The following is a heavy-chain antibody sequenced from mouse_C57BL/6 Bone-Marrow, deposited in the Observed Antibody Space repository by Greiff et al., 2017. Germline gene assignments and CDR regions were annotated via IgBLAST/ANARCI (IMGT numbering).Heavy chain of an antibody. CDR1: GYTFTRYW. Sequence: QVQLQQPGAELVKPGASVKMSCKASGYTFTRYWITWVKQRPGHGLEWIGDIYPGSGSTNYNEKFKSKATLTVDTSSSTAYMQRSSLTSEDSSVYYCAREGDRDYWGQGTSVTVSS. CDR3: AREGDRDY. V-gene: IGHV1-55*01. CDR2: IYPGSGST. J-gene: IGHJ4*01.